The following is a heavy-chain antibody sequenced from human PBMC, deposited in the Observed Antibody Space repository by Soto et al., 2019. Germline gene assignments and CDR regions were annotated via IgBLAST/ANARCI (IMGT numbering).Heavy chain of an antibody. D-gene: IGHD2-2*01. CDR3: ARLGGYCSSTICYGFYGMDA. Sequence: SETLSLTCTVSGGSISSGPYSWGWIRQPPGEGLEWIGTFHYTESTYYNPSLEGRVTISVDTSKNQFSLKVSSVTVADTAIYYCARLGGYCSSTICYGFYGMDAWGPGTTVTVSS. CDR1: GGSISSGPYS. CDR2: FHYTEST. V-gene: IGHV4-39*01. J-gene: IGHJ6*02.